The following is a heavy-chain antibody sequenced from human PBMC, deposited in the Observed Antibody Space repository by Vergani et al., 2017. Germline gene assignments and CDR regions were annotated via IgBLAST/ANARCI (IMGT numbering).Heavy chain of an antibody. CDR3: ATYRGGTYYLGVDY. V-gene: IGHV4-31*08. CDR1: GGSISSGGYY. CDR2: IYYSGGT. Sequence: QVQLQESGPGLVKPSQTLSLTCTVPGGSISSGGYYWSWIRQHPGKGLEWIGYIYYSGGTYYNPSLKSRVTMSVDTSKNQFSLKLSSVTAADTAVYHCATYRGGTYYLGVDYWGQGTLVTVSS. J-gene: IGHJ4*02. D-gene: IGHD1-26*01.